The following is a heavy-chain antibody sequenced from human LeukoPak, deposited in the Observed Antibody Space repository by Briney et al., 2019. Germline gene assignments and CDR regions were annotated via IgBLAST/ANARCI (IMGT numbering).Heavy chain of an antibody. CDR1: GFTFSSYA. J-gene: IGHJ6*02. CDR3: AKKPPVYDTALGMDV. V-gene: IGHV3-23*01. D-gene: IGHD3-22*01. CDR2: ISGSGGST. Sequence: PGGSLRLSCAASGFTFSSYAMSWVRQAPGKGLEWVSAISGSGGSTYYADSVKGRFTISRDNSKNTLYLQMDSLRAEDTAVYYCAKKPPVYDTALGMDVWGQGTTVTVSS.